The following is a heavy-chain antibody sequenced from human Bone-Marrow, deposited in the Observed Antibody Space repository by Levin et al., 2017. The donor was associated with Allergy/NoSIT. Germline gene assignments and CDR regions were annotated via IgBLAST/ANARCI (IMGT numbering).Heavy chain of an antibody. V-gene: IGHV3-30-3*01. D-gene: IGHD3-16*01. J-gene: IGHJ4*02. Sequence: PGGSLRLSCEASGITFSGREVEWVRQAPSKELEWVAALTSNGLMTRYADSVEGRFTISRDNSKNTVYLQMDSLRVEDTAVYYWTTWGWGWSNGPVFDYWGQGALVTVSS. CDR2: LTSNGLMT. CDR1: GITFSGRE. CDR3: TTWGWGWSNGPVFDY.